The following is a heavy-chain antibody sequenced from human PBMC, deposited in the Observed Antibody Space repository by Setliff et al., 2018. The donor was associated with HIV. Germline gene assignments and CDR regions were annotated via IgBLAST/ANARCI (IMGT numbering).Heavy chain of an antibody. J-gene: IGHJ6*03. CDR2: IHSSGST. V-gene: IGHV4-4*08. CDR3: ARDKGYYYMDV. CDR1: GGSISNYY. Sequence: PSETLSLTCTVSGGSISNYYWSWIRQPPGKGLEWIGNIHSSGSTNYNPSLKSRVTITVDTSKNQFSLRLSSVTAADTAVYYCARDKGYYYMDVWGKGITVTVSS.